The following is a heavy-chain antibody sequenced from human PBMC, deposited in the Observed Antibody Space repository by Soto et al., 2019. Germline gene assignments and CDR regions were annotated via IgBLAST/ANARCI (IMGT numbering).Heavy chain of an antibody. CDR2: TYYRSKWYN. Sequence: PSQTLSLTGASSGGSVSSNSAAWNWIRQSPSRGLEWLGRTYYRSKWYNDYAVSVRSRITINPDTSKNQFSLQLNSVTPEDTAVYYCARGEAATLECWFDPWGQGTLVTVSS. D-gene: IGHD2-15*01. CDR3: ARGEAATLECWFDP. J-gene: IGHJ5*02. CDR1: GGSVSSNSAA. V-gene: IGHV6-1*01.